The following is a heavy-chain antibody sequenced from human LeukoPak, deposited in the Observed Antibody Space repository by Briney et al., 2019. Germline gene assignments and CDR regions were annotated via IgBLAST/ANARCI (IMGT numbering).Heavy chain of an antibody. CDR2: ISGSGGST. V-gene: IGHV3-23*01. Sequence: GGSLRLSCAASGFTFSSYAMSWVRQAPGKGLEWVSAISGSGGSTYYADSVKGRFTISRDNSKNTLYLQMNSLRAEDTAVYYCATIAGPKEEPDKVYYGMDVWGQGTTVTVSS. J-gene: IGHJ6*02. CDR1: GFTFSSYA. CDR3: ATIAGPKEEPDKVYYGMDV. D-gene: IGHD3-16*02.